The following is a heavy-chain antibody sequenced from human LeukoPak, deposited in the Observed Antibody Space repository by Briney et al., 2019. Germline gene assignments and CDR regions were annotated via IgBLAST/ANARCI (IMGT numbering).Heavy chain of an antibody. CDR3: ARGGIPTGPYYYFYYINL. D-gene: IGHD3-10*01. CDR1: GFTFSRNV. Sequence: GSSLRLSCAASGFTFSRNVMHWVRQAPGKGLEWVALISYDGNNKFYADSVKGRFTISRDNSRNTLYLQMNSLSGEDAAVYSCARGGIPTGPYYYFYYINLWGKGTAVTVSS. V-gene: IGHV3-30*01. CDR2: ISYDGNNK. J-gene: IGHJ6*03.